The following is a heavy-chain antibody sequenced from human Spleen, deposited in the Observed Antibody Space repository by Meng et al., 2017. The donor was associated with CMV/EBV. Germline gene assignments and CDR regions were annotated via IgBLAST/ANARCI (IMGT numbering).Heavy chain of an antibody. D-gene: IGHD2-2*01. Sequence: GGSLRLSCAASGFIFRRFDLHWVRQAPGKGLVWVSRINTDGRSTTYADSVKGRFTISRDNAKNTLYLQMNRLTAEDTAVYYCAREGGKERYCSSTRCQYGNDAFDIWGQGTMVTVSS. CDR3: AREGGKERYCSSTRCQYGNDAFDI. J-gene: IGHJ3*02. CDR1: GFIFRRFD. CDR2: INTDGRST. V-gene: IGHV3-74*01.